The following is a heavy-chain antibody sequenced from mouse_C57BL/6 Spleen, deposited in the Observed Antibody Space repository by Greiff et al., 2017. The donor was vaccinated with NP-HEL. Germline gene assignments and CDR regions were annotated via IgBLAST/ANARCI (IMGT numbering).Heavy chain of an antibody. D-gene: IGHD2-3*01. V-gene: IGHV1-55*01. CDR2: IYPGSGST. CDR3: SRTLYDSNACFDD. Sequence: QVQLQQPGAELVKPGASVKMSCKASGYTFTSYWITWVKQRPGQGLEWIGDIYPGSGSTNYNEKFKSKATLTVDTSSSTAYMQLSSLTSEDSAVYYYSRTLYDSNACFDDWGTGTTVTVSA. CDR1: GYTFTSYW. J-gene: IGHJ1*03.